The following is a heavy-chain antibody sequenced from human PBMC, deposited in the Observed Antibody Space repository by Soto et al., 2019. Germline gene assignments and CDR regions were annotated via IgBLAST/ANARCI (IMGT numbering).Heavy chain of an antibody. CDR1: GFTFSSYG. CDR3: ARGGGRALPYYYYYGMDV. J-gene: IGHJ6*02. Sequence: QVQLVESGGGVVQPGRSLKLSCAASGFTFSSYGMHWVRQAPGKGLEWVAVIWYDGSNKYYADSVKGRFTISRDNSKNTVYLQKSSLSAEDTAVYYCARGGGRALPYYYYYGMDVWGQGTTVTVSS. V-gene: IGHV3-33*01. D-gene: IGHD2-15*01. CDR2: IWYDGSNK.